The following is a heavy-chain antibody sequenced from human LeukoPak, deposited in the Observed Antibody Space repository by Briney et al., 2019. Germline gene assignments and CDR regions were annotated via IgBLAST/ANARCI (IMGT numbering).Heavy chain of an antibody. Sequence: GSLRLSCAASGFTFSNYWMHWVRQAPGKGLVWVSLINGDGTTTSSADSVKGRFTISRDNAKNTLSLQMNSLRAEDTAVYYCARDISDAFDIWGQGTMVTVSS. D-gene: IGHD3-9*01. CDR1: GFTFSNYW. CDR2: INGDGTTT. CDR3: ARDISDAFDI. J-gene: IGHJ3*02. V-gene: IGHV3-74*01.